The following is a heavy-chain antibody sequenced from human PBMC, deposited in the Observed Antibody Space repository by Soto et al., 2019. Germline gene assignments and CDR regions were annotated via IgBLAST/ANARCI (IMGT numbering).Heavy chain of an antibody. V-gene: IGHV1-2*02. J-gene: IGHJ4*02. CDR1: GGTFSSYA. CDR3: ARDRSTVTTRFDY. D-gene: IGHD4-17*01. CDR2: INPNSGGT. Sequence: QVQLVQSGAEVKKPGSSVKVSCKASGGTFSSYAISWVRQAPGQGLEWMGGINPNSGGTNYAQKFQGRVTMTRDTSISTAYMELSRLRSDDTAVYYCARDRSTVTTRFDYWGQGTLVTVSS.